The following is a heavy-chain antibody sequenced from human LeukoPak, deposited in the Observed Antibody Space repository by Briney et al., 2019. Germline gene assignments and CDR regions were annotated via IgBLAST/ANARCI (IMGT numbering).Heavy chain of an antibody. V-gene: IGHV4-39*01. CDR2: VSYSGST. Sequence: SETLSLTCPVSGGSISSCSYYWGWIRQPPGKGLEWIGSVSYSGSTYYNPSLKSRVTISVDTSKNQFSLKVSSVTAADTAVYYCVSQAAGTAHFEYWGQGTLVTVSS. D-gene: IGHD6-13*01. CDR1: GGSISSCSYY. CDR3: VSQAAGTAHFEY. J-gene: IGHJ4*02.